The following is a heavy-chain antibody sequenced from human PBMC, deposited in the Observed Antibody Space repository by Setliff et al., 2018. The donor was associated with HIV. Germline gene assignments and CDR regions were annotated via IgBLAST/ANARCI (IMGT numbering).Heavy chain of an antibody. CDR2: INVGNGNT. J-gene: IGHJ4*02. V-gene: IGHV1-3*01. CDR1: GYTFTNYA. Sequence: ASVKVSCKASGYTFTNYAIHWVRQAPGQRLEWMGWINVGNGNTKFSEKFQGRVMITSDTSANTVYMFLRSLRSEDTAVYYCARGYNYGYGGQGVNWWDAFDNWGKGALVTVLL. CDR3: ARGYNYGYGGQGVNWWDAFDN. D-gene: IGHD3-16*01.